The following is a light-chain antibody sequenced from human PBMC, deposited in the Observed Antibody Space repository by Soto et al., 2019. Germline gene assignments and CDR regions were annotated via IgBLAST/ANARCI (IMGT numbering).Light chain of an antibody. CDR2: RAS. Sequence: DIQRTQSPSTLSASVGDRVTITCRASQTISDWLAWYQHKPGKAPKLLIYRASSLESGVPSRFSGSGSGTEFTLTINSLQPDDCATYYCQQYNTYRTFGQGTKVDIK. J-gene: IGKJ1*01. CDR1: QTISDW. CDR3: QQYNTYRT. V-gene: IGKV1-5*03.